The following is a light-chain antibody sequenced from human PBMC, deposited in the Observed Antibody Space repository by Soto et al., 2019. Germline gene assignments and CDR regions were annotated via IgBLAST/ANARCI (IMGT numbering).Light chain of an antibody. J-gene: IGLJ1*01. CDR1: SSDVGGYNY. Sequence: QSALTQPASVSGSPGQSITISCTGTSSDVGGYNYVSWYQQHPGKAPKLMIYEVSNRPSGVSNRFSGSKSGNTASLTISGLQAEDEADYYCSSYTRSRTSYVFGTGTKVTV. CDR2: EVS. CDR3: SSYTRSRTSYV. V-gene: IGLV2-14*01.